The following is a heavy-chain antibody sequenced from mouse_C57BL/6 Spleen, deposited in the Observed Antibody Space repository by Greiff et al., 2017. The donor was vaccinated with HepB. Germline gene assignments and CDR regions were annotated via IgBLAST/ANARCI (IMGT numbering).Heavy chain of an antibody. J-gene: IGHJ4*01. CDR2: INPNNGGT. CDR3: ASEGAGYAMDY. V-gene: IGHV1-18*01. CDR1: GYTFTDYY. Sequence: VQLQQSGPELVKPGASVKIPCKASGYTFTDYYMHWVKQSHGKSLEWIGDINPNNGGTIYNQKFKGKATLTVDESSSTAYMELRSLTSKDTAVYDCASEGAGYAMDYWGQGTSVTVSS.